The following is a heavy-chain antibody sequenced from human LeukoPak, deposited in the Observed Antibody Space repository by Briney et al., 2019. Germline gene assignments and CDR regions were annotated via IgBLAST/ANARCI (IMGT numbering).Heavy chain of an antibody. V-gene: IGHV3-23*01. D-gene: IGHD3-22*01. CDR2: ISGSGGST. CDR1: GFTFSSYA. CDR3: AKDVSSGYFEYFQH. J-gene: IGHJ1*01. Sequence: GGSLRLSCAASGFTFSSYAMTWVRQAPGKGLEWVSSISGSGGSTYFADSVKGRFSISRDNSKNTLYLQVTSLRAEDTAVYYCAKDVSSGYFEYFQHWGQGTLVTVSS.